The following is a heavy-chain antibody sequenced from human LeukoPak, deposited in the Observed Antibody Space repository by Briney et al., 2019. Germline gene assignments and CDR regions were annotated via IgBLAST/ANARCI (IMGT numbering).Heavy chain of an antibody. D-gene: IGHD2-2*01. J-gene: IGHJ6*02. V-gene: IGHV3-74*01. CDR3: ARASEEYCSSTSCPDYYYYGMDV. CDR1: GFTFSSYW. CDR2: INSDGSST. Sequence: GGSLGLSCAASGFTFSSYWMHWVRQAPGKGLVWVSRINSDGSSTSYADSVKGRFTISRDNAKNTLYLQMNSLRAEDTAVYYCARASEEYCSSTSCPDYYYYGMDVWGQGTTVTVSS.